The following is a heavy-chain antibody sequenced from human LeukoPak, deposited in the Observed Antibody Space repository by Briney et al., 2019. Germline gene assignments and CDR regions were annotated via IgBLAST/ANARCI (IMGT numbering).Heavy chain of an antibody. CDR1: GFTFSTYG. CDR2: ISYDGNNI. Sequence: GGSLRLSCAASGFTFSTYGMHWVRQPPGKGLEWVALISYDGNNIHYGDSLKGRFTISRDNSKNTLYLQMNSLRADDTAVYFCAKEELPYCGGDCYSSGYFDLWGRGTLVTVSS. D-gene: IGHD2-21*02. V-gene: IGHV3-30*18. J-gene: IGHJ2*01. CDR3: AKEELPYCGGDCYSSGYFDL.